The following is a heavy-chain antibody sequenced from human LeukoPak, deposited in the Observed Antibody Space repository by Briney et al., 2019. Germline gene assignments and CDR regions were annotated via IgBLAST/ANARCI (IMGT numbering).Heavy chain of an antibody. V-gene: IGHV3-21*01. D-gene: IGHD2-2*01. J-gene: IGHJ3*02. Sequence: PGGSLRLSCAASGFTFSSCSMNWVRQAPGKGLEWVSSISSSSSYIYYADSVKGRFTISRDNAKNSLYLQMNSLRAEDTAVYYCARVHCSSTSCRDAFDIWGQGTMVTVSS. CDR1: GFTFSSCS. CDR3: ARVHCSSTSCRDAFDI. CDR2: ISSSSSYI.